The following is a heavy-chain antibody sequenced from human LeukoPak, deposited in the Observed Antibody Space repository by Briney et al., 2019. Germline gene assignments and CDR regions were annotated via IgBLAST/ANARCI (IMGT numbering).Heavy chain of an antibody. CDR3: ARRSWHVDY. D-gene: IGHD6-19*01. J-gene: IGHJ4*02. CDR1: GGSRSTYY. Sequence: TSETLSLTSTVPGGSRSTYYWSWIRPPPGKGLEWMGYIYDSLSTDYNPSLKSRVTISVDMSKNQFSLKLTSVTAADTAVYYCARRSWHVDYWGQGTLVSVSS. V-gene: IGHV4-59*01. CDR2: IYDSLST.